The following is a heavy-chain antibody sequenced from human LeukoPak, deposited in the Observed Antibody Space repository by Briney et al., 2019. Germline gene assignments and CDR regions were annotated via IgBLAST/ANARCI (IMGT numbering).Heavy chain of an antibody. CDR3: ARSSVTYLRSDALDI. CDR1: GFTFSTYS. V-gene: IGHV3-48*01. J-gene: IGHJ3*02. CDR2: IRDSSSFK. Sequence: VGSLRLSSAASGFTFSTYSMNGVPQTLEEGLEWISYIRDSSSFKYYTDSLKGRFIISTDNAKKSLYLQIGTLRAEDTAVLYCARSSVTYLRSDALDIWREGTTVTVS. D-gene: IGHD2-21*02.